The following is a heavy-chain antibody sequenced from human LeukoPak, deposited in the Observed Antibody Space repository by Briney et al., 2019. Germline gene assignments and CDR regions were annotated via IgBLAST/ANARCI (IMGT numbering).Heavy chain of an antibody. Sequence: SQTLSLTCTVSGGSISSGSYYWSWIRQPPGKELEWIGYIYYTGSSNYNPSLESRVTISLDTSKNQFSLKLISVTAADTAVYFCARVVPESGSSWRPLDYWAKEILVTVSS. CDR3: ARVVPESGSSWRPLDY. CDR2: IYYTGSS. CDR1: GGSISSGSYY. J-gene: IGHJ4*02. D-gene: IGHD6-13*01. V-gene: IGHV4-61*01.